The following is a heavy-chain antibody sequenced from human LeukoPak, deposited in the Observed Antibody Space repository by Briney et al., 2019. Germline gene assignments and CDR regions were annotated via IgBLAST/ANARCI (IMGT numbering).Heavy chain of an antibody. D-gene: IGHD1-26*01. CDR2: ISYDGSNK. J-gene: IGHJ3*02. Sequence: PGGSLRLSCAASGFTFRTYSMNWVRQAPGKGLEWVAVISYDGSNKYYADSVKGRFTISRDNSNTTLYLQMTSLRAEDTAVYYCARDRGKGHDAFDIWGQGTMVTVSS. V-gene: IGHV3-30*03. CDR1: GFTFRTYS. CDR3: ARDRGKGHDAFDI.